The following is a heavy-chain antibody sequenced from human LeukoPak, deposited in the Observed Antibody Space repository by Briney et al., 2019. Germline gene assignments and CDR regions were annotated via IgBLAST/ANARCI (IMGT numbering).Heavy chain of an antibody. Sequence: GGSLRLACAASGFTFRDYYMSWIRQAPGKGLKWISFISSSSSYTNYADSVKGRFTISRDNAKNSLYLQMNSLRAEDTAVYYCARDWDGSGWPIDYWGQGTLVSVSS. J-gene: IGHJ4*02. CDR2: ISSSSSYT. CDR1: GFTFRDYY. D-gene: IGHD6-19*01. CDR3: ARDWDGSGWPIDY. V-gene: IGHV3-11*06.